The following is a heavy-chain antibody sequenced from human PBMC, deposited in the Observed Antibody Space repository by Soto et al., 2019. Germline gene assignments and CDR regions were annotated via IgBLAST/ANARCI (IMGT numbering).Heavy chain of an antibody. CDR1: GYSFTSYW. CDR2: IDPSGSYT. Sequence: GESLKISCKGSGYSFTSYWISWVRQMPGKGLEWMGRIDPSGSYTNYSPSFQGHVTISADKSISTAYLQWSSLKASNTAMYYCASGYSSASGYYYGMDVWGQGTTVTVSS. CDR3: ASGYSSASGYYYGMDV. D-gene: IGHD5-18*01. J-gene: IGHJ6*02. V-gene: IGHV5-10-1*01.